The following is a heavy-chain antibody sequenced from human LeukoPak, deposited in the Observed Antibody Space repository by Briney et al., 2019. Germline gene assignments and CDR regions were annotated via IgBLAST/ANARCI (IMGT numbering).Heavy chain of an antibody. CDR2: IKQDGSEK. CDR3: ARESSGSYYKR. J-gene: IGHJ4*02. D-gene: IGHD3-10*01. V-gene: IGHV3-7*01. Sequence: PGGSLRLSCAASRFTFSSYWMSWVRQAPGKGLEWVANIKQDGSEKYYVDSVKGRFTISRDNAKNSLYLQMNSLRAEDTAVYYCARESSGSYYKRWGQGTLVTVSS. CDR1: RFTFSSYW.